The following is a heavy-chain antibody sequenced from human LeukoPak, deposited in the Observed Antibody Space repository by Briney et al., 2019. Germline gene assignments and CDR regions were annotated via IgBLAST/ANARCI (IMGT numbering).Heavy chain of an antibody. D-gene: IGHD3-3*01. V-gene: IGHV3-21*01. CDR1: GFTFSDYY. Sequence: KPGGSLRLSCAASGFTFSDYYMNWVRQAPGKGLEWVSSISSSSSYIYYADSVKGRFTISRDNAKNSLYLQMNSLRAEDTAVYYCARDSVRFLEWLPAYANYYYYGMDVWGQGTTVTVSS. J-gene: IGHJ6*02. CDR2: ISSSSSYI. CDR3: ARDSVRFLEWLPAYANYYYYGMDV.